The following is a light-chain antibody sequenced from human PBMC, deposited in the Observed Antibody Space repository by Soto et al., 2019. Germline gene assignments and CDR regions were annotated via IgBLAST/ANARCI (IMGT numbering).Light chain of an antibody. CDR2: DAS. V-gene: IGKV1-5*01. J-gene: IGKJ5*01. Sequence: DIQMTQSPSTLSASVGERVTFNCRASQSISSWLAWYQQKPGKAPKFLIYDASSLQSGVPSRFSGSGSGTEFTLTISSLQPDDFATYYCQQYNGYSITFGQGTRLEI. CDR1: QSISSW. CDR3: QQYNGYSIT.